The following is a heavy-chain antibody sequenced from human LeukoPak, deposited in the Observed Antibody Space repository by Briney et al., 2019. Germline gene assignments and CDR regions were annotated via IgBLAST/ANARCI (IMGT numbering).Heavy chain of an antibody. J-gene: IGHJ5*02. Sequence: PSETLSLTCTVSGGSIGSNSYYWAWIRQPPGRGLEWIGSVYYSGSTYYNPSLKSRVTISVDTSKNQLSLKLSSLTAADTAVYYCARHEYSGSYYGLSWFDPWGQGTLVTVSS. CDR3: ARHEYSGSYYGLSWFDP. CDR2: VYYSGST. V-gene: IGHV4-39*01. D-gene: IGHD1-26*01. CDR1: GGSIGSNSYY.